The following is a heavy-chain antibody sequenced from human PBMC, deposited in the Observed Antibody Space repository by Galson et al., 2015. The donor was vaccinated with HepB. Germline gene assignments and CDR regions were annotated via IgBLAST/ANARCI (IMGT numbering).Heavy chain of an antibody. Sequence: SLRLSCAASGFTFDDYAMHWVRQLPGKGLEWVSGINWNGNNRGYADSVKGRFTISRDNAKNFMYLQINSLRTEDTALYYCAKGEPYSGGWYVPPVAWGQGTLVTVSS. J-gene: IGHJ5*02. CDR2: INWNGNNR. V-gene: IGHV3-9*01. CDR1: GFTFDDYA. D-gene: IGHD6-19*01. CDR3: AKGEPYSGGWYVPPVA.